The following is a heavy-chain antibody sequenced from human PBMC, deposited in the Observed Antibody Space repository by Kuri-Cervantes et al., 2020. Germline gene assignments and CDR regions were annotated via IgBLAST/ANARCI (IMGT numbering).Heavy chain of an antibody. V-gene: IGHV3-30*03. CDR1: GFTFRRYG. J-gene: IGHJ6*02. Sequence: GESLKISCAASGFTFRRYGMHWVRQAPGKGLEWVAVISYDGSNKYYADSVKGRFTISRDNAENSLYLQMNSLRAEDTAVYYCARDKSVGTNTQLVVGGVVYYYYGMDVWGQGTTVTVSS. CDR3: ARDKSVGTNTQLVVGGVVYYYYGMDV. D-gene: IGHD6-13*01. CDR2: ISYDGSNK.